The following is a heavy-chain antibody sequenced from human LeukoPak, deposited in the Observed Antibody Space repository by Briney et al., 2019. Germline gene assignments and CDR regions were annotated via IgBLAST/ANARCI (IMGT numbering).Heavy chain of an antibody. CDR3: ARVGAYSSSWCLNY. CDR2: INWNGGST. Sequence: PGGSLRLSCSASGFTFSNYAMSWVRQAPGKGLEWVSGINWNGGSTGYADSVKGRFTISRDNAKNSLYLRMNSLRAEDTALYYCARVGAYSSSWCLNYWGQGTLVTVSS. V-gene: IGHV3-20*04. D-gene: IGHD6-6*01. CDR1: GFTFSNYA. J-gene: IGHJ4*02.